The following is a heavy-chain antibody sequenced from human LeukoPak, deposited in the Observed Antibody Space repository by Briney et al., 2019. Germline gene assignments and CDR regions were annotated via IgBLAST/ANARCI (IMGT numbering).Heavy chain of an antibody. Sequence: NASETLSLTCSVSGYSFTSGHYWGWIRQPPGKGLEWIGNIYHTGSTHYNPSLKSRVTISVDTSKNQFSLKLSSVTAADTAVYYCARYCSSTSCILRGFDYWGQGTLVTVSS. CDR1: GYSFTSGHY. V-gene: IGHV4-38-2*01. CDR3: ARYCSSTSCILRGFDY. CDR2: IYHTGST. J-gene: IGHJ4*02. D-gene: IGHD2-2*01.